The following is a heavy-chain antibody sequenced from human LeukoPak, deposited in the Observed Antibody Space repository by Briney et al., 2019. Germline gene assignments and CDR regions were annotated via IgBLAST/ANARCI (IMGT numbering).Heavy chain of an antibody. CDR2: ILSDGSKE. Sequence: GGSLRLSCAASGFTFSSYGMHWVRQAPGKGLEWVAVILSDGSKEFYTDSVKGRFTISRDNSKNTLYLQMNSLRAEDTAVYYCARDRADSLDYWGQGTLVTVS. V-gene: IGHV3-33*01. CDR1: GFTFSSYG. D-gene: IGHD2-21*01. CDR3: ARDRADSLDY. J-gene: IGHJ4*02.